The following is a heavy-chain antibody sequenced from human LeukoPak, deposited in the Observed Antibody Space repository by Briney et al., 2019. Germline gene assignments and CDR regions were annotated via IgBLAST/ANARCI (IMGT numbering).Heavy chain of an antibody. D-gene: IGHD1-26*01. CDR3: ARRMTNVGATDY. J-gene: IGHJ4*02. Sequence: GESLKISCKHSEYSFPNYCIGWVRQMPGKGLEWMGIIYPDDSDTRYSPSFQGQSTISADKSISTDYLQWSSLKASDTAMYYCARRMTNVGATDYWGQGTLVTVSS. CDR2: IYPDDSDT. CDR1: EYSFPNYC. V-gene: IGHV5-51*01.